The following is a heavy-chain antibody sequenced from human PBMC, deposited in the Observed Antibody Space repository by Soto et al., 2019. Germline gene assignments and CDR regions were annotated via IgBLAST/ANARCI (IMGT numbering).Heavy chain of an antibody. V-gene: IGHV4-39*01. CDR3: ARPMRGTMPQSGWLSPVHS. Sequence: QLRLQESGPGLVKPSGTLSLTCTVSGDSVTSDDSYLGWIRRPPGQGLEWIGTISLTGETFYNPTLNSRLTMSLEASKTQFSLKLASTTAADVGALFSARPMRGTMPQSGWLSPVHSWGQGILGTVAS. CDR1: GDSVTSDDSY. D-gene: IGHD3-9*01. CDR2: ISLTGET. J-gene: IGHJ5*02.